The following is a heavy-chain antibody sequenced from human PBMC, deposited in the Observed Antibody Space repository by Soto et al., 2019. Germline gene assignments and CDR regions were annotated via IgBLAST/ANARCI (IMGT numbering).Heavy chain of an antibody. D-gene: IGHD2-15*01. CDR3: WWYCSGGCCYCGMAF. CDR1: GVNFNSYT. CDR2: NISSGYI. Sequence: GGSLILSCAASGVNFNSYTIKSVRHASGKRLQWLSSNISSGYIFSTYSVRGRFTISRDNTKNSVYLQIISSRTEDTTVYFCWWYCSGGCCYCGMAFWGQGTTAPVSS. J-gene: IGHJ6*02. V-gene: IGHV3-21*01.